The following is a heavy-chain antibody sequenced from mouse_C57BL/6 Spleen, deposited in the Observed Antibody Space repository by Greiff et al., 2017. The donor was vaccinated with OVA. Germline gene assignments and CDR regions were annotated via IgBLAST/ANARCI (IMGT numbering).Heavy chain of an antibody. CDR3: ARDNGLGYFDY. CDR1: GFTFSDYY. CDR2: INYDGSST. J-gene: IGHJ2*01. V-gene: IGHV5-16*01. Sequence: EVKLLESEGGLVQPGSSMKLSCTASGFTFSDYYMAWVRQVPEKGLEWVANINYDGSSTYYLDSLKSRFIISRDNAKNILYLQTSSLKSEDTATYYCARDNGLGYFDYWGQGTTRTVSS. D-gene: IGHD1-2*01.